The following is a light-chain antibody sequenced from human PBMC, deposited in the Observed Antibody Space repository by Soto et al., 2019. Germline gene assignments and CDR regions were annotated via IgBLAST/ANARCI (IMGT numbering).Light chain of an antibody. J-gene: IGLJ1*01. CDR1: SGSIASNY. CDR3: QSYDISNQGYV. V-gene: IGLV6-57*01. Sequence: NFMLTQPHSVSESPGKTVTISCTRSSGSIASNYVQWYQQRPGSSPTTVIYEDNQRPSGVPDRFSGSIDSSSNSASLTISGLKTEDEADYYCQSYDISNQGYVFGTGTKLTVL. CDR2: EDN.